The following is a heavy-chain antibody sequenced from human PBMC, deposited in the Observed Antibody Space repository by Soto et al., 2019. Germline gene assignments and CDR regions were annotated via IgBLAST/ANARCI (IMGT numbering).Heavy chain of an antibody. CDR3: TKSADSAGWGVDF. CDR1: GFMFDSYA. Sequence: PGGSLRLSCVASGFMFDSYAMNWVRQAPGKGLEWVSYISPGGDRIYYAESLKGRITISRDNARNSLSLQMNILSDGDTAVYYCTKSADSAGWGVDFWGQGTLVTVSS. J-gene: IGHJ4*02. D-gene: IGHD6-19*01. CDR2: ISPGGDRI. V-gene: IGHV3-48*02.